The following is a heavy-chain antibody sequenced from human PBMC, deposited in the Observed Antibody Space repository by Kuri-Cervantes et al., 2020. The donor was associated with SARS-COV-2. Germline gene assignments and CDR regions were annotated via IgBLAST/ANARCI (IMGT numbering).Heavy chain of an antibody. CDR2: IKQDGSEK. D-gene: IGHD3-22*01. V-gene: IGHV3-7*01. CDR3: ARLWYYYDSRGRNGAFDI. CDR1: GFTFSSYA. J-gene: IGHJ3*02. Sequence: GALKLSCAASGFTFSSYAMHWVCQAPGKGLEWVANIKQDGSEKYYVDSVKGRFTISRDNTKNSLYLQMNSLRAADTAVYYCARLWYYYDSRGRNGAFDIWGQGTMVTVSS.